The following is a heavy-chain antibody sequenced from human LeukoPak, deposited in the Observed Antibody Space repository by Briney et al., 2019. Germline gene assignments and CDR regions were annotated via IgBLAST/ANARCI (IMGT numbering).Heavy chain of an antibody. CDR2: IYHSGST. D-gene: IGHD3-3*01. CDR3: ARVRSVGITIFGVVITKTSLYANYYYYMDV. CDR1: GGSFSGYY. J-gene: IGHJ6*03. Sequence: PSETLSLTCAVYGGSFSGYYWSWIRQPPGKGLEWIGEIYHSGSTNYNPSLKSRVTISVDKSKNQFSLKLSSVTAADTAVYYCARVRSVGITIFGVVITKTSLYANYYYYMDVWGKGTTVTVSS. V-gene: IGHV4-34*01.